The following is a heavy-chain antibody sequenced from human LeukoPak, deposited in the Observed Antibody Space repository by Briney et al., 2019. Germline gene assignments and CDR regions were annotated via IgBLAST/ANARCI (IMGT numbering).Heavy chain of an antibody. CDR2: IKEDGSEK. CDR1: GFTSTTFW. J-gene: IGHJ4*02. Sequence: GGSLRPSCAASGFTSTTFWMSWVRQAPGKGLEWVANIKEDGSEKYYGDSVKGRFTISRDNAKNSLYLQMNSLRAEDTAVYYCARDSSGYQWGQGTLVTVSS. V-gene: IGHV3-7*01. CDR3: ARDSSGYQ. D-gene: IGHD3-22*01.